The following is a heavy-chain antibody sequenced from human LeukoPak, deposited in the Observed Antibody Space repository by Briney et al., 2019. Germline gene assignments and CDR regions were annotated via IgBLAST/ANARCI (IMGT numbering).Heavy chain of an antibody. V-gene: IGHV3-23*01. CDR2: ISGSGGST. J-gene: IGHJ3*02. Sequence: PGGSLRLSCAASGFTFSSYAMSWVRQAPGKGLEWVSAISGSGGSTYYADSVKGRFTISRDNSKNTLYLQMNSLRAEDTAVYYCARHWLHPPWAFDIWGQGTMVTVSS. CDR3: ARHWLHPPWAFDI. D-gene: IGHD5-24*01. CDR1: GFTFSSYA.